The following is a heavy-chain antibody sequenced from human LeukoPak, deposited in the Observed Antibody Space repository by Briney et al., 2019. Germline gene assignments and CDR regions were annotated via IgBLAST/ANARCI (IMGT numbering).Heavy chain of an antibody. CDR3: AAYYYDSSGYRAFDI. D-gene: IGHD3-22*01. Sequence: GGSLRLSCTASGFTFSTYAMNWVRQAPGKGLEWVSSITSSGSYMYYADSIKGRFTISRDNARNSLYLQMNSLRAEDTAVYYRAAYYYDSSGYRAFDIWGQGTMLTVSS. CDR2: ITSSGSYM. J-gene: IGHJ3*02. CDR1: GFTFSTYA. V-gene: IGHV3-21*01.